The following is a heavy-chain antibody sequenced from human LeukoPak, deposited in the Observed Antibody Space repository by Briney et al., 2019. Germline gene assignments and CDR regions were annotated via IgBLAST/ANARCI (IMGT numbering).Heavy chain of an antibody. Sequence: SETLSLTCTVSAGSITNGDYYWSWLRQPPGKALEWIGYVYYTGSTSYNPSLEGRVTISVDTSKNQFSLKLSSVTAADTAVYYRARLVGATDFDYWGQGTLVTVSS. D-gene: IGHD1-26*01. CDR1: AGSITNGDYY. CDR2: VYYTGST. J-gene: IGHJ4*02. CDR3: ARLVGATDFDY. V-gene: IGHV4-61*08.